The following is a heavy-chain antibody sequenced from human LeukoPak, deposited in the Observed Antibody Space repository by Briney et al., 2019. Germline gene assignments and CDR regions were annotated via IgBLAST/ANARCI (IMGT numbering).Heavy chain of an antibody. CDR2: ISYDGSNK. J-gene: IGHJ4*02. CDR3: ATGGGYSGSYFDY. Sequence: GGSLRLSCAASGFTFSSYAMYWVRQAPGKGLEWVAVISYDGSNKYYADSVKGRFTISRDNSKNTLYLQMNSLRAEDTAVYYCATGGGYSGSYFDYWGQGTLVTVSS. V-gene: IGHV3-30-3*01. CDR1: GFTFSSYA. D-gene: IGHD1-26*01.